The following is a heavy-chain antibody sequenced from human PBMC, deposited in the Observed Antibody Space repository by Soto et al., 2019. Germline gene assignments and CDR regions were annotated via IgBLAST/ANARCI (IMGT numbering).Heavy chain of an antibody. CDR2: IWYDGSNK. V-gene: IGHV3-33*01. CDR1: GFTFSSYG. Sequence: GGSLRLSCAASGFTFSSYGMHWVRQAPGKGLEWVAVIWYDGSNKYYADSVKGRFTISRDNSKNTLYLQMNSLRAEDTAVYYCARDGDCSGGSCYSTFDYWGQGTLVTVSS. D-gene: IGHD2-15*01. CDR3: ARDGDCSGGSCYSTFDY. J-gene: IGHJ4*02.